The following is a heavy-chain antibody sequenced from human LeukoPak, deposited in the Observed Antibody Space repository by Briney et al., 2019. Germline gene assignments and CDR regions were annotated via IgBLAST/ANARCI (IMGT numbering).Heavy chain of an antibody. CDR1: GFTFSSYA. Sequence: GGSLRLSCAASGFTFSSYAMSWVRQSPGKGLEWVSSIRGSGGKTYSADSVKGRCTISRDNSKKTLYLQMNSLRAEDTAVYYCAKGMSATSGYLELEYWGQGTLVTVSS. D-gene: IGHD3-22*01. J-gene: IGHJ4*02. CDR2: IRGSGGKT. CDR3: AKGMSATSGYLELEY. V-gene: IGHV3-23*01.